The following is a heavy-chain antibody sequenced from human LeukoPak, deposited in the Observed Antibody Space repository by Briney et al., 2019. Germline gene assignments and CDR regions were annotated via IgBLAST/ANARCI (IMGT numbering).Heavy chain of an antibody. CDR2: INHSGST. CDR1: GGSFSGYY. CDR3: ARGRITMVRGVIKYSYGMDV. Sequence: SETLSLTCAVYGGSFSGYYWSWIRQPPGKGLEWIGEINHSGSTNYNPSLKSRVTISVDTSKNQFSLKLSSVTAADTAVYYCARGRITMVRGVIKYSYGMDVWGKGTTVTVSS. D-gene: IGHD3-10*01. J-gene: IGHJ6*04. V-gene: IGHV4-34*01.